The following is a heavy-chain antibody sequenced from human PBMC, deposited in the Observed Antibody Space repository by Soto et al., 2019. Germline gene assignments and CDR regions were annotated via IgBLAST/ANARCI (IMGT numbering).Heavy chain of an antibody. J-gene: IGHJ4*02. D-gene: IGHD3-10*01. CDR1: GGTFSSYA. V-gene: IGHV1-69*13. CDR2: IIPIFGTA. Sequence: ASVKVSCKASGGTFSSYAISWVRQAPGQGLEWMGGIIPIFGTANYAQKFQGRVTITADESTSTAYMELSSLRSEDTAVYYCARDRVSRSGSYDYFDYWGQGTLVTVSS. CDR3: ARDRVSRSGSYDYFDY.